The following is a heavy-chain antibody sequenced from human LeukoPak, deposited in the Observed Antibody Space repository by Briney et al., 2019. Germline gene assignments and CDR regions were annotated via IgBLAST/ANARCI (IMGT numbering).Heavy chain of an antibody. D-gene: IGHD3-22*01. V-gene: IGHV4-61*02. CDR2: IYTSGST. J-gene: IGHJ4*02. CDR1: GGSISSGSYY. CDR3: ARDTPPYYYDSSGYFDY. Sequence: SETLSLTCTVSGGSISSGSYYWSWIRQPAGKGLEWFGRIYTSGSTNYNPSLKSRVTISVDTSKNQSSLKLSSVTAADTAVYYCARDTPPYYYDSSGYFDYWGQGTLVTVSS.